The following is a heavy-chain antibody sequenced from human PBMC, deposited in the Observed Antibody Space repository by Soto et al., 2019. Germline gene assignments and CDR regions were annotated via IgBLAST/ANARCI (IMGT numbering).Heavy chain of an antibody. J-gene: IGHJ4*02. V-gene: IGHV3-30-3*01. CDR3: ARGAGPFDY. CDR1: GFAFSEYA. CDR2: VSYDGSNK. Sequence: QVQLVASGGGVVQPGRSLRLSCAASGFAFSEYAMQWVRQAPGKGLEWVAVVSYDGSNKYYADSVKGRFTVSRDNSKNTLYLQMNSLRAEDTAVYYCARGAGPFDYWGQGALVTVSS. D-gene: IGHD6-19*01.